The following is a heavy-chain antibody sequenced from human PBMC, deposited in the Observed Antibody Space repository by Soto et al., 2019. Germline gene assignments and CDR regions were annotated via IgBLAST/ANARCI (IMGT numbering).Heavy chain of an antibody. CDR2: IYHSGST. Sequence: TLSLTCAVSGGSISSGGYSWSGIRQPPGKGLEWIGYIYHSGSTYYNPSLKSRVTISVDRSKNQFSLKLSSVTAADTAVYYCARVGYCSSTSCLGGWFDPWGQGTLVTVSS. D-gene: IGHD2-2*03. CDR1: GGSISSGGYS. V-gene: IGHV4-30-2*01. J-gene: IGHJ5*02. CDR3: ARVGYCSSTSCLGGWFDP.